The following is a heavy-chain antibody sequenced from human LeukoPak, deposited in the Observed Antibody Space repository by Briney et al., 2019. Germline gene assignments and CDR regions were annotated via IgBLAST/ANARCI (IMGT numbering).Heavy chain of an antibody. CDR1: GFTFSSHA. Sequence: QAGGSLRLSCAASGFTFSSHAMNWVRQAPGKGLEWVSYISISSSSVYYADSVKGRFTISRDNAKNSLYLQMNSLRAEDTAVYYCAGVYYYDSGYAFDIWGQGTMVTVSS. CDR2: ISISSSSV. V-gene: IGHV3-48*04. J-gene: IGHJ3*02. D-gene: IGHD3-10*01. CDR3: AGVYYYDSGYAFDI.